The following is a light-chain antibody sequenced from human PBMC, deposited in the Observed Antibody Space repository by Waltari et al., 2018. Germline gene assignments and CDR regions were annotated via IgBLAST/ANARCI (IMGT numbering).Light chain of an antibody. CDR3: QQSDNLPPT. J-gene: IGKJ4*01. V-gene: IGKV1-33*01. Sequence: DIQLTQSPSSLSASIGDRVAITCQATQDLHIYLHWYQQKPGKAPELLIFDASNLQVGVPARFSGSGSGTHFTFVINSLQPEDTAMYFCQQSDNLPPTFGGGTRVELK. CDR2: DAS. CDR1: QDLHIY.